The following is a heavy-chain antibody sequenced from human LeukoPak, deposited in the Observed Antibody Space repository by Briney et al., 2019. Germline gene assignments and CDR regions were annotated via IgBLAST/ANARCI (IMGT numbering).Heavy chain of an antibody. V-gene: IGHV3-21*01. Sequence: PGGSLRLSCAASGFTFSSYSMNWVRQAPGKGLEWVSSISSSSSYIYYADSVKGRFTISRDNAKNSMYLQMNSLRDEDTAVYYCARGGAGATLYYYYMDVWGKGTTVTVSS. D-gene: IGHD7-27*01. CDR2: ISSSSSYI. CDR1: GFTFSSYS. J-gene: IGHJ6*03. CDR3: ARGGAGATLYYYYMDV.